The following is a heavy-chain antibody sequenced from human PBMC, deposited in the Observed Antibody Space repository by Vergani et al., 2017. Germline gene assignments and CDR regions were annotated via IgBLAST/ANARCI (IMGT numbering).Heavy chain of an antibody. CDR1: GGTFSSYA. J-gene: IGHJ6*02. CDR2: IIPIFGTA. D-gene: IGHD4-23*01. Sequence: QVQLVQSGAEVKKPGSSVKVSCKASGGTFSSYAISWVRQAPGQGLEWMGGIIPIFGTANYAQKFQGRVTITADESTSTAYMELSSLRSEDTAVYYCARRSNYGGKRYYYYGMDVWGQGTTVTVSS. V-gene: IGHV1-69*12. CDR3: ARRSNYGGKRYYYYGMDV.